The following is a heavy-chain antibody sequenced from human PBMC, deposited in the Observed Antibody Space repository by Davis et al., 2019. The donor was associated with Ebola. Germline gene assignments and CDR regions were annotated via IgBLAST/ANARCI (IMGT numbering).Heavy chain of an antibody. CDR3: ARGWFRSGMDV. CDR2: TYYNSKWYN. D-gene: IGHD6-19*01. Sequence: PSETLSLTCAISGASVSGSSGAWNWIRQSPSRGLAWLGRTYYNSKWYNDYAASVKSRITVNPDTSKNQFSLLLNSVTPEDTAIYYCARGWFRSGMDVWGQGTTITVSS. J-gene: IGHJ6*02. V-gene: IGHV6-1*01. CDR1: GASVSGSSGA.